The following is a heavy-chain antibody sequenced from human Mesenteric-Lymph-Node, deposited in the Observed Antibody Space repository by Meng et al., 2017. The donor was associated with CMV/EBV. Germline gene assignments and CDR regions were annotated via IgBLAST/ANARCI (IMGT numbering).Heavy chain of an antibody. CDR1: GFIFSGYG. D-gene: IGHD3-10*01. CDR2: ITTSSSHT. Sequence: SLRLSCAASGFIFSGYGMTWFRQAPGKGLEWVSSITTSSSHTYYADSVKGRFTISRDDAKNSLYLQMNSLRPEDTAMYYCARRPTSGWGQGTLVTVSS. J-gene: IGHJ4*02. CDR3: ARRPTSG. V-gene: IGHV3-21*01.